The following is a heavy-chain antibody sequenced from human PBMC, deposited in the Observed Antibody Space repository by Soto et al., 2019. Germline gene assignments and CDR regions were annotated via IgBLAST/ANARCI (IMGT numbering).Heavy chain of an antibody. D-gene: IGHD1-1*01. CDR2: MSHSGGT. CDR3: AGVGRGTATTVVDAFDI. Sequence: QVQLQQWGAGLLKPSETLSLTCAVFGGSVNSGNYYWSWIRQPPGKGLEWIGEMSHSGGTHFNPSLKGRGTISGDTAKDPFPLKVSSGTAADPALYYCAGVGRGTATTVVDAFDIWGPGTMVTVSS. CDR1: GGSVNSGNYY. V-gene: IGHV4-34*01. J-gene: IGHJ3*02.